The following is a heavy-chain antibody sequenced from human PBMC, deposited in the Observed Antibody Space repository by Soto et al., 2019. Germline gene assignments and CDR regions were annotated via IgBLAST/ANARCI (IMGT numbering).Heavy chain of an antibody. V-gene: IGHV3-48*03. D-gene: IGHD3-22*01. CDR3: ARDTPPRYYDSSGTNYYYGMDV. CDR2: ISSSGSTI. J-gene: IGHJ6*02. CDR1: GFTFSSYE. Sequence: HPGGSLRLSCAASGFTFSSYEMNWVRQAPGKGLEWVSYISSSGSTIYYADSVKGRFTISRDNAKNSLYLQMNSLRAEDTAVYYCARDTPPRYYDSSGTNYYYGMDVWGQGTTVTVSS.